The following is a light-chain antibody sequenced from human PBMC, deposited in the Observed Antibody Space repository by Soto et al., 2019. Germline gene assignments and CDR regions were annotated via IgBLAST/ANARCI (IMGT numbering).Light chain of an antibody. Sequence: DIQMTQSPSTVSAYVGDSVTITCRASQGIRNDLGWYQQKPGKAPKRLIYAASSLQSGVPSRFSGSGSGTEFTLTISRLEPEDFAVYYCQQFSSYPLTFGGGTKVDIK. CDR2: AAS. CDR1: QGIRND. CDR3: QQFSSYPLT. V-gene: IGKV1-17*01. J-gene: IGKJ4*01.